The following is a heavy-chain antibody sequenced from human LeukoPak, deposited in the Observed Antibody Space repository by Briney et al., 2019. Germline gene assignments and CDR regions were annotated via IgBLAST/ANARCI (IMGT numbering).Heavy chain of an antibody. CDR3: ARVISSSWYHHDH. CDR1: GYTFTTYG. CDR2: ISTYNANT. Sequence: ASVKVSCKTSGYTFTTYGISWVRQAPGQGLEWMGWISTYNANTKYAQKFQGRVAMTTDTSTSTAYMELRSLRFDDTAFYYCARVISSSWYHHDHWGQGTLVTVSS. V-gene: IGHV1-18*01. J-gene: IGHJ4*02. D-gene: IGHD6-13*01.